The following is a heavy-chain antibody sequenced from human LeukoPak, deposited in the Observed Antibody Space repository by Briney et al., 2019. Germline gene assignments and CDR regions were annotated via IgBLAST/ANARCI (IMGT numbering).Heavy chain of an antibody. J-gene: IGHJ4*02. CDR1: GYSISSGYY. D-gene: IGHD4-17*01. CDR3: ARRNGALDY. V-gene: IGHV4-38-2*02. Sequence: PSETLSLTCTVSGYSISSGYYWGWIRQPPGKGLEWIGSIYHSGSTYYNPSLKSRVTISVDTSKNQFSLKLSSVTAADTAVYYCARRNGALDYWGQGTLVTVSS. CDR2: IYHSGST.